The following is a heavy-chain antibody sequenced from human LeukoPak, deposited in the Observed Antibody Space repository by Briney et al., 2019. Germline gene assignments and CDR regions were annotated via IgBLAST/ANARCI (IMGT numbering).Heavy chain of an antibody. J-gene: IGHJ4*02. Sequence: GGSLRLSCAASGFTFSRYWMTWVRQAPGKGLEWVANIKHDGSEKTYVDSVKGRFTISRDNAKNSLYLQMTSLRAEDTAVYYCARDWDIDYWGRGTLVTVSS. CDR2: IKHDGSEK. CDR3: ARDWDIDY. D-gene: IGHD1-26*01. V-gene: IGHV3-7*01. CDR1: GFTFSRYW.